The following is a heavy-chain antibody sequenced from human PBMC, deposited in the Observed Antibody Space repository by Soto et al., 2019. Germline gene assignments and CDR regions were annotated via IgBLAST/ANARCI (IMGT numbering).Heavy chain of an antibody. Sequence: SETLSLTFNSSGWPLSSFYYSWIRQAPRNGLELLLYIYYTGTTNYNPSLTSRITTSLDTSKNHYSLKLRFVTAADTAVYYCARANVMVVAGSTFDYWGPGTLVTVSS. CDR2: IYYTGTT. CDR3: ARANVMVVAGSTFDY. CDR1: GWPLSSFY. D-gene: IGHD6-19*01. V-gene: IGHV4-59*08. J-gene: IGHJ4*01.